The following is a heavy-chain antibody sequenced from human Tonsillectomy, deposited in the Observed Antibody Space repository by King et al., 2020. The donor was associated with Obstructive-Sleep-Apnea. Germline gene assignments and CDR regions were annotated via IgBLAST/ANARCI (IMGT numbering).Heavy chain of an antibody. CDR2: IYHSGST. V-gene: IGHV4-38-2*02. D-gene: IGHD2-21*02. CDR3: AREGADSVYYYGMDV. J-gene: IGHJ6*02. CDR1: GYSISSGYY. Sequence: QLQESGPGLVKPSETLSLTCTVSGYSISSGYYWGWIRQPPGKGLEWIGSIYHSGSTYYNPSLKSRVTISVDTSKNQFSLKLSSVTAADTAVYYCAREGADSVYYYGMDVWGQGTTVTVSS.